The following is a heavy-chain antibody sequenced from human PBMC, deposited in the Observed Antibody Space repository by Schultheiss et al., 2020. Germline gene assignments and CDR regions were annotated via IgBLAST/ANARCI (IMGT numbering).Heavy chain of an antibody. V-gene: IGHV3-7*02. J-gene: IGHJ4*02. CDR1: GFTFSSYW. D-gene: IGHD6-19*01. CDR3: ASQGYSSGWPVFDY. Sequence: GGSLRLSCAVSGFTFSSYWMSWVRQAPGKGLEWVANIKQDGSEKYYVDSVKGRFTISRDNAKNSLYLQMNSLRAEDTAVYYCASQGYSSGWPVFDYWGQGTLVTVSS. CDR2: IKQDGSEK.